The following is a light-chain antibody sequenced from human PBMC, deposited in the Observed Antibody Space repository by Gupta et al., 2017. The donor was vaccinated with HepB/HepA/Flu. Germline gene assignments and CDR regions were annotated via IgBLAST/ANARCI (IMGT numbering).Light chain of an antibody. V-gene: IGLV3-1*01. Sequence: SYELTPPPSVPVSPGQTASITCSGDKLGDKYACWYQQKPGQSPVLVIYQDSKRPSGIPGRFSGSNSGNTATLTISGTQAMDEADYYCQAWDSSIVVFGGGIKLTVL. CDR3: QAWDSSIVV. CDR1: KLGDKY. J-gene: IGLJ2*01. CDR2: QDS.